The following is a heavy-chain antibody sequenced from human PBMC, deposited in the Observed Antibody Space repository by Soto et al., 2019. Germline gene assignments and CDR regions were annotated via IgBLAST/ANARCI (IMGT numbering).Heavy chain of an antibody. CDR2: ISGSGGST. D-gene: IGHD4-17*01. Sequence: GGSLRLSCAASGFTFSSYAMSWVRQAPGKGLEWVSAISGSGGSTYYADSVKGRFTISRDNSKNTLYLQMNSLRAEDTAVYYCAKETTVTTGVSPIVTYWGQGTLVTVSS. V-gene: IGHV3-23*01. CDR3: AKETTVTTGVSPIVTY. J-gene: IGHJ4*02. CDR1: GFTFSSYA.